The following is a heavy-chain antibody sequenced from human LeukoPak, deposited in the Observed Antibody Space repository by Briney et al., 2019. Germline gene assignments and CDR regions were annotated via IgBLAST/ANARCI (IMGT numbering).Heavy chain of an antibody. Sequence: GGTLRLSCAASGFTFSSYGMSWVRQAPGKGLEWVSAISGSGGSTYYADSVKGRFTISRDNSKNTLYLQMNSLRAEDTAVYYCARFEQQLVRWGQGTLVTVSS. CDR1: GFTFSSYG. J-gene: IGHJ4*02. D-gene: IGHD6-13*01. V-gene: IGHV3-23*01. CDR2: ISGSGGST. CDR3: ARFEQQLVR.